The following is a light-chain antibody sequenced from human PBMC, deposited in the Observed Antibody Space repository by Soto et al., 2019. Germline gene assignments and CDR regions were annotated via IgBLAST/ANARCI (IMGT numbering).Light chain of an antibody. J-gene: IGLJ3*02. Sequence: QSVLTQPPSVSGAPGQRVTISCAGSSSHIGATYDIHWYQQLPGAAPRLLIYGNSNRPSGVPDRFAGSKSGTSASLGILGVRVGDGGFLQCQAFGNRPGSSGVFGGGTKLTVL. CDR3: QAFGNRPGSSGV. CDR1: SSHIGATYD. V-gene: IGLV1-40*01. CDR2: GNS.